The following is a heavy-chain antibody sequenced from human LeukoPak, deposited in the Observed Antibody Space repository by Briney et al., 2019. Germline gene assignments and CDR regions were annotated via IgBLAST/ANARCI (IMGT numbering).Heavy chain of an antibody. CDR3: ARGLGELLYSDAFDI. CDR2: MNPNSGNT. Sequence: ASEKVSCKASGYTFTSYDINWLRQATGHALEGLGWMNPNSGNTGYAQKFQGRVTMTRNTSISTAYMELSSLRSEDTAVYYCARGLGELLYSDAFDIWGQGKMVTVSS. CDR1: GYTFTSYD. D-gene: IGHD1-26*01. V-gene: IGHV1-8*01. J-gene: IGHJ3*02.